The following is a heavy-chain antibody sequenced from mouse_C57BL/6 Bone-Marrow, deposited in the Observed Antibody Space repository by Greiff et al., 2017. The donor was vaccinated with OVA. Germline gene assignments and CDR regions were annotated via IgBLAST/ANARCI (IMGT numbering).Heavy chain of an antibody. CDR3: ASLYYGSSPWAMDY. D-gene: IGHD1-1*01. V-gene: IGHV5-4*03. CDR2: ISDGGSYT. CDR1: GFTFSSYA. J-gene: IGHJ4*01. Sequence: EVKLVESGGGLVKPGGSLKLSCAASGFTFSSYAMSWVRQTPEKRLEWVATISDGGSYTYYPDNVKGRFTISRDNAKNKLYLKMSHLKSEDTAMYYCASLYYGSSPWAMDYWGQGTSVTVSS.